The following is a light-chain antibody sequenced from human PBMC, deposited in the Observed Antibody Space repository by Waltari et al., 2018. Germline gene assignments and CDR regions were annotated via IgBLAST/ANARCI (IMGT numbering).Light chain of an antibody. Sequence: EIVLTQSPGTLSLSPGERATLSCRASQSISSSYLAWYQQKPGQAPRLLIYGAVSRATGIPDRFSGSVSGTDFTLTISRLEPEDFAVYYCQQYHNSPGAFGQGTQLEIK. CDR3: QQYHNSPGA. CDR1: QSISSSY. CDR2: GAV. V-gene: IGKV3-20*01. J-gene: IGKJ2*01.